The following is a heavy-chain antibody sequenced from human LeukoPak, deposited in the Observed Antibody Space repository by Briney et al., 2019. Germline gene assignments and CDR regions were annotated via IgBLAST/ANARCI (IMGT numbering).Heavy chain of an antibody. D-gene: IGHD3-10*01. CDR1: GGTFSSYG. V-gene: IGHV1-69*06. J-gene: IGHJ6*03. CDR3: ARENTVRGSYGSGSYFYMDV. CDR2: IIPIFGTA. Sequence: SVKVSCKASGGTFSSYGISWVRQAPGQGLEWMGGIIPIFGTANYAQKFQGRVTITADKSTSTAYMELSSLRSEDTAVYYCARENTVRGSYGSGSYFYMDVWGKGTTVTISS.